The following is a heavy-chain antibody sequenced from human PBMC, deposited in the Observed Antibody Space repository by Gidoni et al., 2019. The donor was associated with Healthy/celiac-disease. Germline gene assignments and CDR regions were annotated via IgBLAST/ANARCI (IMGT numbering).Heavy chain of an antibody. J-gene: IGHJ4*02. CDR1: GFTFISYS. CDR3: ATSWTIDTWYEGTH. CDR2: ISYSSTTI. V-gene: IGHV3-48*01. Sequence: EVPLLESGGGLVQPGGSLRLSCAASGFTFISYSMNWVRQAPGKGLEWVSYISYSSTTIYYADSVKGRFTISRDNAKNSLYLHMDSLRAEDTAVYYCATSWTIDTWYEGTHWGQGTLVTVSS. D-gene: IGHD6-13*01.